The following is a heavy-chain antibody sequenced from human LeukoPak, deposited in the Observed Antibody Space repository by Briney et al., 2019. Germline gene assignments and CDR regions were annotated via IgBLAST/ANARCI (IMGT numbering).Heavy chain of an antibody. D-gene: IGHD3-22*01. Sequence: GGSLRLSCAASGFTFSNYNMNWVRQAPGKGLESVSYISSGSFTIYYTDSVKGRFTISRDNSKNTLYLQMNSLRAEDTALYYCATIPYYYDNSGYLWGQGTLVTVSS. CDR3: ATIPYYYDNSGYL. CDR2: ISSGSFTI. J-gene: IGHJ4*02. V-gene: IGHV3-48*01. CDR1: GFTFSNYN.